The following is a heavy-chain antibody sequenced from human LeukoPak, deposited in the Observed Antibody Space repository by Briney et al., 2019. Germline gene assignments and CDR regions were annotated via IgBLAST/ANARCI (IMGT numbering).Heavy chain of an antibody. V-gene: IGHV4-38-2*02. J-gene: IGHJ4*02. D-gene: IGHD3-22*01. Sequence: SETLSLTCTVSGYSISSGYYWGWIRQPPGKGLEWIGSIYHSGSTYYSPSLKSRVTISVDTSKKQFSLKLSSVTAADTAVYHCASVDDSSVFDYWGQGTLVTVSS. CDR3: ASVDDSSVFDY. CDR1: GYSISSGYY. CDR2: IYHSGST.